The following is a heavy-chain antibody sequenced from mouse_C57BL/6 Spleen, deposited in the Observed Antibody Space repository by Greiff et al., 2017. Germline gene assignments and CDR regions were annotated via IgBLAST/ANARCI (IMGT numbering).Heavy chain of an antibody. CDR3: GLQAY. CDR2: IYPGSGST. CDR1: GYPFTSYW. J-gene: IGHJ3*01. Sequence: VQLQQPGAELVKPGASVKMSCKASGYPFTSYWITWVKQRPGQGLEWIGDIYPGSGSTNYNEQLQSKATLTVDTSSRPAYMRLSSLTSADSAVYYCGLQAYWGQVTLVTVSA. D-gene: IGHD2-13*01. V-gene: IGHV1-55*01.